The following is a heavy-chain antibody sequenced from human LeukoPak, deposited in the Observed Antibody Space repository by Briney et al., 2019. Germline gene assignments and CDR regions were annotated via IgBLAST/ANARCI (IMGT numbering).Heavy chain of an antibody. J-gene: IGHJ4*02. D-gene: IGHD6-19*01. CDR1: GFTFSSYA. CDR2: LSYDGSNK. V-gene: IGHV3-30-3*01. CDR3: ARPKGQWLVLDY. Sequence: PGGSLRLSCAASGFTFSSYAMHWVRQAPGKGLEWAAVLSYDGSNKYYADSVKGRFTISRDNSKNTLYLQMNSLRAEDTAVYYCARPKGQWLVLDYWGQGTLVTVSS.